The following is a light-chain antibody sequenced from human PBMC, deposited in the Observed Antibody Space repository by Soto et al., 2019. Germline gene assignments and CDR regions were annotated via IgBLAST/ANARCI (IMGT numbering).Light chain of an antibody. J-gene: IGKJ1*01. CDR2: GAS. CDR3: QQYNNWPPWT. V-gene: IGKV3-15*01. Sequence: EIVMTQSPATLSVSPGERATLSCTASQSVTTNLAWYQQKPGQAPRLLVYGASTRATGIPARFSGSGSGTEFTLTISSLQSEDFAVYYCQQYNNWPPWTFGQGTKVEMK. CDR1: QSVTTN.